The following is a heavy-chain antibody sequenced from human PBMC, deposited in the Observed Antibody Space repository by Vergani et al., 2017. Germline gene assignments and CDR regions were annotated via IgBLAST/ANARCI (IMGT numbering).Heavy chain of an antibody. CDR3: TKGSVDYHDRAGHGYDPYTGFDL. J-gene: IGHJ3*01. D-gene: IGHD5-12*01. CDR1: GITFWKFG. V-gene: IGHV3-9*01. Sequence: EVDLVESGGGLAQPGGSLTLSCEASGITFWKFGMHWVRQGPGKGLEWVSGISWNSGAVDYADSVRGRFTISRDNAKNSLFLEMNSLRFEDTAVYFCTKGSVDYHDRAGHGYDPYTGFDLWGQGTLVTVSS. CDR2: ISWNSGAV.